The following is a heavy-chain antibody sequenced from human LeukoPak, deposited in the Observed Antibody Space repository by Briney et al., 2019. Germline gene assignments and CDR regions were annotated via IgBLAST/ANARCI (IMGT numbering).Heavy chain of an antibody. CDR3: ARDGSGWSNWFDP. CDR1: GFTFSSYM. V-gene: IGHV3-21*01. D-gene: IGHD6-19*01. CDR2: ISTSSSYM. Sequence: PGGSPRLSCAASGFTFSSYMMNWVRQAPGKGLEWVSSISTSSSYMYYADSVKGRLTISRDNAKNSLFLQMNSLRAEDTAVYYCARDGSGWSNWFDPWGQGTLVTDSS. J-gene: IGHJ5*02.